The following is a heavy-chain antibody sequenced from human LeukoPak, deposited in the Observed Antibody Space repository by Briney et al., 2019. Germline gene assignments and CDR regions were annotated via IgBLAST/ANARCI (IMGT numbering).Heavy chain of an antibody. J-gene: IGHJ4*02. CDR2: TNPNSGGT. Sequence: RASVKVSCKASGYTFTGYYMHWVRQAPGQGLEWMGWTNPNSGGTNYAQKFQGRVTMTRDTSISTAYMELSRLRSDDTAVYYCAIGGYCTNGVCYFGLDYWGQGTLVTVSS. V-gene: IGHV1-2*02. D-gene: IGHD2-8*01. CDR1: GYTFTGYY. CDR3: AIGGYCTNGVCYFGLDY.